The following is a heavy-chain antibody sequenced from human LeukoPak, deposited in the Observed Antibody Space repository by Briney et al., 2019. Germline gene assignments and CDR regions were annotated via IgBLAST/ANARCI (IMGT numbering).Heavy chain of an antibody. CDR2: INRGGSET. CDR3: ADFYKR. CDR1: AFTFSDCW. D-gene: IGHD5-24*01. Sequence: PGGSLRLSCAVSAFTFSDCWMAWVRQAPGKGLEWVATINRGGSETYYVDSVKGRFTISRDDARNSLYLQMNGLRAEDAAVYFCADFYKRWGQGTLVTVSS. V-gene: IGHV3-7*01. J-gene: IGHJ4*02.